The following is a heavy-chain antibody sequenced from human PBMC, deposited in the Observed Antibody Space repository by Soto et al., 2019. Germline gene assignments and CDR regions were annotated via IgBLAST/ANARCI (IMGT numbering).Heavy chain of an antibody. CDR1: GGTFSSYT. V-gene: IGHV1-69*04. J-gene: IGHJ4*02. Sequence: ASVKVSCKASGGTFSSYTISWVRQAPGQGLEWMGRIIPILGIANYAQKFQGRVTITADKSTSTAYMELSSLRSEDTAVYYCARDPNYYDSSGYGIWGQGTLVTVSS. CDR2: IIPILGIA. D-gene: IGHD3-22*01. CDR3: ARDPNYYDSSGYGI.